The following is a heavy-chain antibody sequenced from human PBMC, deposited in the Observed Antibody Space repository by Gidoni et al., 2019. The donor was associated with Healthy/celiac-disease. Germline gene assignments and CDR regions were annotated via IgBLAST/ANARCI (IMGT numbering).Heavy chain of an antibody. CDR1: GFTFSSYA. CDR3: AKEKADWNYVVGVEVIDY. V-gene: IGHV3-23*01. D-gene: IGHD1-7*01. J-gene: IGHJ4*02. Sequence: EVQLLESGGGLVQPGGSLRLSCAASGFTFSSYAMGWVRQAPGQGLEWVAANSGSGGRTDYADSVKGRFNISRDNSKNTLYLQMNSLRAEDTAVYYCAKEKADWNYVVGVEVIDYWGQGTLVTVSS. CDR2: NSGSGGRT.